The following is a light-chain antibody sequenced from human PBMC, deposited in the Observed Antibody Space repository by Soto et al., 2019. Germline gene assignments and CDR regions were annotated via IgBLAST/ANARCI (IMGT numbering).Light chain of an antibody. CDR3: QKFNTAPLT. J-gene: IGKJ5*01. Sequence: DIQMTQSPSSLSASVGDRVTITCRASQDISVYLAWYQQQPGKVPKLLIYSASTLQSGVPSRFSGSGSGTDLTRTISSLQTEDVATYYCQKFNTAPLTFGQGTLLEIK. V-gene: IGKV1-27*01. CDR2: SAS. CDR1: QDISVY.